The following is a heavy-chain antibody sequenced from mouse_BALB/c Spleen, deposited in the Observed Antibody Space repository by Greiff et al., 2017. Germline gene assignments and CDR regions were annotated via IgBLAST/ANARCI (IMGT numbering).Heavy chain of an antibody. D-gene: IGHD2-4*01. V-gene: IGHV3-6*02. CDR1: GYSITSGYF. Sequence: VQLKESGPGLVKPSQSLSLTCSVTGYSITSGYFWYWIRQFPGNKLEWMGYISYDGSNNYNPSLKNRISITRDTSKNQFFLKLNSVTTEDTATYYCARGDYDYDDAWFAYWGQGTLVTVSA. CDR3: ARGDYDYDDAWFAY. CDR2: ISYDGSN. J-gene: IGHJ3*01.